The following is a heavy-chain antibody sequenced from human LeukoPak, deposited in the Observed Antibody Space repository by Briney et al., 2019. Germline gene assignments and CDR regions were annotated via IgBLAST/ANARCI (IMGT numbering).Heavy chain of an antibody. CDR1: GFTFSSYA. D-gene: IGHD4-17*01. Sequence: GGSLRLSCAASGFTFSSYAMSWVRQAPGKGLEWVSAISGSGGSTYYADSAKGRFTISRDNSKNTLYLQMNSLRAEDTAVYYCAKVSSTVTTSYYYYGMDAWGQGTTVTVSS. CDR2: ISGSGGST. V-gene: IGHV3-23*01. CDR3: AKVSSTVTTSYYYYGMDA. J-gene: IGHJ6*02.